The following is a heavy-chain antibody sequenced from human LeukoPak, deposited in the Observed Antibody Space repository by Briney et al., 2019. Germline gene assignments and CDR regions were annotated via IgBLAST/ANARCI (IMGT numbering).Heavy chain of an antibody. D-gene: IGHD1-1*01. CDR2: IRSKAYGETA. Sequence: PGGSLRLSCTASGFTFGDYAMSWIRQAPGKGLEWVGFIRSKAYGETADYAASVKGRFTISRDDSKANAYLQMNSLKTEDTAVYHCTRDRGAYNLYDYWGQGTLVTVSS. V-gene: IGHV3-49*03. CDR1: GFTFGDYA. J-gene: IGHJ4*02. CDR3: TRDRGAYNLYDY.